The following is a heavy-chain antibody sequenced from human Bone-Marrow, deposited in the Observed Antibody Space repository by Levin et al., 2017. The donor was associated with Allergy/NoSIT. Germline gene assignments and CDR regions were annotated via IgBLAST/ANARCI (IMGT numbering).Heavy chain of an antibody. CDR3: ARIRLITTTGGRPFAY. CDR2: VRNKANNYYT. Sequence: PGESLKISCAASGFTFSDHYMDWVRQAPGKGLEWIGRVRNKANNYYTEYAASVKGRFTISRDDSKNTLYLQMNSLKTEDTSVYYCARIRLITTTGGRPFAYWGQGTLVTVSS. J-gene: IGHJ4*02. D-gene: IGHD1-1*01. CDR1: GFTFSDHY. V-gene: IGHV3-72*01.